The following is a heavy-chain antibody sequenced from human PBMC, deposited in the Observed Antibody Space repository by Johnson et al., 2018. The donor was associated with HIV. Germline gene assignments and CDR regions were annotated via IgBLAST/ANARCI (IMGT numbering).Heavy chain of an antibody. CDR2: ISWNSGSI. D-gene: IGHD3-22*01. CDR1: GFTFDDYA. V-gene: IGHV3-9*01. CDR3: ARPITMIVVVTHDAFDI. Sequence: VQLVESGGGLVQPGRSLRLSCAASGFTFDDYAMHWVRQAPGKGLEWVSGISWNSGSIGYADSVKGRFTISSDNSKNTLYLQMNSLRAEDTAVYYCARPITMIVVVTHDAFDIWGQGTMVTVSS. J-gene: IGHJ3*02.